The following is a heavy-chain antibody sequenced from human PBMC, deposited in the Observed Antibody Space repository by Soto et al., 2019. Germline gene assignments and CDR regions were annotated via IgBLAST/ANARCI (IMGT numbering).Heavy chain of an antibody. V-gene: IGHV1-18*01. CDR3: ARDPRRGQQLVRDWFDP. Sequence: QVQLVQSGAEVKKPGASVKVSCKASGYTFTSYGISWVRQAPGQGLEWMGWISAYNGNTNYAQKLQGRVTMTTDTSXSXXYRELRSLRSDDTAVYYCARDPRRGQQLVRDWFDPWGQGTLVTVSS. CDR1: GYTFTSYG. D-gene: IGHD6-13*01. J-gene: IGHJ5*02. CDR2: ISAYNGNT.